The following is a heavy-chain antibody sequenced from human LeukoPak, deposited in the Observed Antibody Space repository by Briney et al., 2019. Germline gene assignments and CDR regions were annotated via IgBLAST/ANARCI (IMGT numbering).Heavy chain of an antibody. D-gene: IGHD3-22*01. CDR1: GFTFSSYA. CDR3: AKLRWYYDNGAYADY. J-gene: IGHJ4*02. Sequence: GGSLRLSCAASGFTFSSYAMSWVRQAPGKGLEWVSSISGGGTNTYYADSVKGRFTISRDNFKNTLYLQMDSLRAEDTALYYCAKLRWYYDNGAYADYRGQGSLVTVSS. CDR2: ISGGGTNT. V-gene: IGHV3-23*01.